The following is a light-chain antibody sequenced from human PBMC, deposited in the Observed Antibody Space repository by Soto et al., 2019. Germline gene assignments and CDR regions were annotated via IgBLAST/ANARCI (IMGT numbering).Light chain of an antibody. V-gene: IGKV3-20*01. J-gene: IGKJ1*01. CDR1: QSLNARY. CDR2: GAS. Sequence: VVMTQSPATLSVSPGERATLSRRASQSLNARYLAWYQVKPGQAPRLLFYGASSRATGIPDRFIGSGSGTDFTLTITGLEPEDFAVYYCQQFHISRTFGQGTKVDIK. CDR3: QQFHISRT.